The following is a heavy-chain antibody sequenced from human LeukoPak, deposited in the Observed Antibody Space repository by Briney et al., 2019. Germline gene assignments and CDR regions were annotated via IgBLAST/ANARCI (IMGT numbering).Heavy chain of an antibody. CDR3: ARANWGPQGDYGY. D-gene: IGHD3-16*01. J-gene: IGHJ4*02. V-gene: IGHV4-39*07. CDR1: GGSISSGGYY. CDR2: IYYSGST. Sequence: SQTLSLTCTVSGGSISSGGYYWGWMRQPPGKGLEWIGSIYYSGSTYYNPSLKSRVTISVDTSTNQFSLKLSSVTAADTAEYYCARANWGPQGDYGYWGQGTLVTVSS.